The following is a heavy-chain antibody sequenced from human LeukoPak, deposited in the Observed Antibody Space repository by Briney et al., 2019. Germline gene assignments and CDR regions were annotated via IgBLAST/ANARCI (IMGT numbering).Heavy chain of an antibody. V-gene: IGHV5-51*01. Sequence: GASLKISSKGSGYSFTTDWIGWVRQMPGKGLEWMGMIYPGNSEIRYSPSFQGQVTISADKSISTAYLQWSSLQASDTAMYYCARRVIRDFRDAFDIWGQGTMVTVPS. CDR1: GYSFTTDW. D-gene: IGHD4-11*01. CDR3: ARRVIRDFRDAFDI. CDR2: IYPGNSEI. J-gene: IGHJ3*02.